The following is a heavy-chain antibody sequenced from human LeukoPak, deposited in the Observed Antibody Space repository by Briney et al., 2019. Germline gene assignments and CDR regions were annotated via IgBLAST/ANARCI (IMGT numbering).Heavy chain of an antibody. CDR2: ISGSGGST. Sequence: GSLRLSCAASGFTFSSYAMSWVRQAPGKGLEWVLAISGSGGSTYYADSVKGRFTISRDNSKNRLYLQMNSLRAEDTAVYYCAKEGCSSTSCYEIDYWGQGTLVTVSS. CDR1: GFTFSSYA. V-gene: IGHV3-23*01. D-gene: IGHD2-2*01. CDR3: AKEGCSSTSCYEIDY. J-gene: IGHJ4*02.